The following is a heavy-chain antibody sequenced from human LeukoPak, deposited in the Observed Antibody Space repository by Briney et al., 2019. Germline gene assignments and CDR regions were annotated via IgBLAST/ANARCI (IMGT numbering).Heavy chain of an antibody. D-gene: IGHD1-26*01. Sequence: SETLSLTCSVSGGSISGSSYYWGWIRQPPGKGLEWIGSIHYSGSTYYNTSLKSRVTISVDTSKNQFSLKLSSVTAADTAVYYCASPSIVGATGRRNDAFDIWGQGTMVAVFS. J-gene: IGHJ3*02. CDR2: IHYSGST. CDR3: ASPSIVGATGRRNDAFDI. V-gene: IGHV4-39*01. CDR1: GGSISGSSYY.